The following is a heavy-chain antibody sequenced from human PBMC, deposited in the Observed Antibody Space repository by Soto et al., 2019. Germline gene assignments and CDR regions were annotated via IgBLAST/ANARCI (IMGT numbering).Heavy chain of an antibody. V-gene: IGHV1-24*01. Sequence: ASVKVSCKLSKYTVTELAMHWVRQAPGKGLEWMGRFDPEDGGAIYARKFQGRVTMTEDSSTDTAYMELRRLRSEDTAVYYCATDGDRTYDDYNMDVWGQGTTVTVYS. J-gene: IGHJ6*02. D-gene: IGHD7-27*01. CDR2: FDPEDGGA. CDR1: KYTVTELA. CDR3: ATDGDRTYDDYNMDV.